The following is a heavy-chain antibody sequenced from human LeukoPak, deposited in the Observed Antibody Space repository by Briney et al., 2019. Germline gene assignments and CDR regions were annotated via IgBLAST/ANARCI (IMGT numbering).Heavy chain of an antibody. J-gene: IGHJ5*02. CDR3: VRGRLGRGSGAFDP. Sequence: GASVKVSCKASGYTFTSYDINWVRQATGQGLEWMGWMNPNSGNTGYAQKFQGRVTMTRNTSISTAYMELSSLRSEDTAVYYCVRGRLGRGSGAFDPWGQGTLVTVSS. CDR2: MNPNSGNT. CDR1: GYTFTSYD. D-gene: IGHD3-10*01. V-gene: IGHV1-8*01.